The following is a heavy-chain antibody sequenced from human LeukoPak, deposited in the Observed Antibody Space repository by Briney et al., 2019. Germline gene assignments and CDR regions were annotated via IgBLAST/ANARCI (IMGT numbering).Heavy chain of an antibody. CDR3: AKDPSRLDRQGLFDY. V-gene: IGHV3-23*01. J-gene: IGHJ4*02. CDR1: GFTFSSYA. D-gene: IGHD6-19*01. Sequence: GGSLRLSCAASGFTFSSYAMSWVRQAPGKGLEWVSAISGSGGSTYYADSVKGRFTISRDNSKNTLYLQMNSLRAEDTAVYYCAKDPSRLDRQGLFDYWGQGTLVTVSS. CDR2: ISGSGGST.